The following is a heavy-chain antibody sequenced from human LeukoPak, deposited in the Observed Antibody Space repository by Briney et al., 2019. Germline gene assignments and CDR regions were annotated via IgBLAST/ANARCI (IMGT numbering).Heavy chain of an antibody. CDR1: GFTFSSYS. J-gene: IGHJ4*02. CDR2: ISSSSSFI. D-gene: IGHD6-13*01. Sequence: PGGSLRLSCAASGFTFSSYSMNWVRQAPGKGLEWVSSISSSSSFIYYADSVKGRFTISRDNAKNSLYLQMNSLRAEDTAVYYCARNLRDESSPRSSSWYSAGSLPLYYFDYWGQGTLVTVSS. V-gene: IGHV3-21*01. CDR3: ARNLRDESSPRSSSWYSAGSLPLYYFDY.